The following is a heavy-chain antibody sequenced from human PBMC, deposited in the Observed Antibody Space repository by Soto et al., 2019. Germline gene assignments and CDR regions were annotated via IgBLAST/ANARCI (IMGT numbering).Heavy chain of an antibody. J-gene: IGHJ4*02. Sequence: GGSLRLSCAASGFTFSGSAMHWVRKASGKGLEWVGRIRSKANSYATAYAASVKGRFTISRDDSKNTAYLQMNSLKTEDTAVYYCTKLLVDSVSDYWGQGTLVTGSS. CDR2: IRSKANSYAT. CDR3: TKLLVDSVSDY. D-gene: IGHD3-10*01. V-gene: IGHV3-73*01. CDR1: GFTFSGSA.